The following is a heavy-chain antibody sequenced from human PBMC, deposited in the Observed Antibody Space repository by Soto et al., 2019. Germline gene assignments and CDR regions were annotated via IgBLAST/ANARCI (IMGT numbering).Heavy chain of an antibody. D-gene: IGHD3-9*01. CDR2: ISGRGDAT. V-gene: IGHV3-23*01. CDR3: AKDPILTTPPSFDP. CDR1: GFSFSRYL. Sequence: GGSLRLSCAASGFSFSRYLMTWVRQTPGQGLEWVSSISGRGDATYYADSVKGRFTISRDNSKNTLFLQMNSLGADDTAVYYCAKDPILTTPPSFDPRGQGTLVTVSS. J-gene: IGHJ5*02.